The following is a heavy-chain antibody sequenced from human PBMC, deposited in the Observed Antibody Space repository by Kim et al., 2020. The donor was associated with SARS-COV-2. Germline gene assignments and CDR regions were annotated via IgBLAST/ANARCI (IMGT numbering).Heavy chain of an antibody. CDR3: ATSYCGGDCYVGPRDDAFDI. D-gene: IGHD2-21*01. Sequence: SQTLSLTCAISGDSVSSNSAAWNWIRQSPSRGLEWLGRTYYRSKWYNDYAVSVKSRITINPDTSKNQFSLQLNSVTPEDTAVYYCATSYCGGDCYVGPRDDAFDIWGQGTMVTVSS. V-gene: IGHV6-1*01. CDR1: GDSVSSNSAA. J-gene: IGHJ3*02. CDR2: TYYRSKWYN.